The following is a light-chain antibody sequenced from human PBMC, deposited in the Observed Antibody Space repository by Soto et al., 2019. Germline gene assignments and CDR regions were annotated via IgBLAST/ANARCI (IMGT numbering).Light chain of an antibody. V-gene: IGKV3-15*01. CDR2: GAS. CDR1: QSVSSN. Sequence: EIVMTQSPATLSVSPGERATLSCRASQSVSSNLAWYQQKPGQAPSLLIYGASTRPTGIPARFSGSGSGTEFTLTISSLQSEDFAVYYCQQYNNGWTFGQGTKVEIK. CDR3: QQYNNGWT. J-gene: IGKJ1*01.